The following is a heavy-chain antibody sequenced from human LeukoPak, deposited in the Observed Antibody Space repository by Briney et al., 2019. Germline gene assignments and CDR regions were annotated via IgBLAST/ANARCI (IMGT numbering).Heavy chain of an antibody. D-gene: IGHD3-22*01. V-gene: IGHV3-74*01. CDR3: ARAPSEIGGYYPEYFRH. J-gene: IGHJ1*01. Sequence: GGSLRLSCAASGFTFSTYWMHWVRQAPGKGLVWVSRIKSDGGTNYADSVKGRFTISRDNAKKTVSLQMNSMRPEDTGVYYCARAPSEIGGYYPEYFRHWGQGTLVTVSS. CDR1: GFTFSTYW. CDR2: IKSDGGT.